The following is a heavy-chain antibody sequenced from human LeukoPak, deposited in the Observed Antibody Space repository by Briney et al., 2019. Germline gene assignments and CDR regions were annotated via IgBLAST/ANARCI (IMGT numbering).Heavy chain of an antibody. CDR3: ATTLGYSYGPRYYYYYMDV. CDR2: FDPEDGET. J-gene: IGHJ6*03. V-gene: IGHV1-24*01. CDR1: GYTLTELS. D-gene: IGHD5-18*01. Sequence: ASVKVSCKVSGYTLTELSMHWVRQAPGKGLEWMGGFDPEDGETIYAQKFQGRVTMTEDTSTDTAYMELSSLRSEDTAVYYCATTLGYSYGPRYYYYYMDVWGKGTTVTVSS.